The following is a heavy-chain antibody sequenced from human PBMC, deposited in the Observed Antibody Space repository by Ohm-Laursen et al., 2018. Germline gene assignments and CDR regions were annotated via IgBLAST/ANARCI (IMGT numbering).Heavy chain of an antibody. CDR3: ARDLLGNVWYLDL. CDR2: IYYGGST. Sequence: SETLSLTCTVSGGSISNYYWSWIRQPPGKGPEWIGYIYYGGSTNYNPSLKSRVTISVDTSKNQFYLKLSSVTAADTAMYYCARDLLGNVWYLDLWGRGTLVTVSS. J-gene: IGHJ2*01. D-gene: IGHD7-27*01. CDR1: GGSISNYY. V-gene: IGHV4-59*01.